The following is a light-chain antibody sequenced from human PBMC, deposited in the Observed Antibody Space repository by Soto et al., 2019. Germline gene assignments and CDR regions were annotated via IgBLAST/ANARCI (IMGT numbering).Light chain of an antibody. CDR2: AAS. V-gene: IGKV3-20*01. Sequence: EIVLTQSPGTLSLSPGERATLSCRASEFLSSSYLLWYQQKPGQAPRLLIYAASRRATGIPDRFSGSGSATEYTLTINTLEPEYFGVYYCQQHGTFGQGTKLEIK. CDR1: EFLSSSY. CDR3: QQHGT. J-gene: IGKJ2*01.